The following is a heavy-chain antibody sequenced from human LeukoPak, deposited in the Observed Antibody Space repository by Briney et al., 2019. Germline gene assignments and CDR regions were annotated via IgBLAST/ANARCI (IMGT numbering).Heavy chain of an antibody. D-gene: IGHD1-1*01. V-gene: IGHV4-34*01. CDR2: INHSGST. CDR3: ARVGGNWSYNWFDP. Sequence: KPSETLSLTCAVYGGSFSGYYWSWIRQPPGKGLEWIGEINHSGSTNYNPSLKSRVTISVDTSKNQFSLKLSSVTAADTAVYYCARVGGNWSYNWFDPRGQGTLVTVSS. J-gene: IGHJ5*02. CDR1: GGSFSGYY.